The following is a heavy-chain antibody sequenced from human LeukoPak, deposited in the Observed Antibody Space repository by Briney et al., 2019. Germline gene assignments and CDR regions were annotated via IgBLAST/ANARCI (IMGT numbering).Heavy chain of an antibody. CDR1: GYSFTGYY. Sequence: ASVKVSCKASGYSFTGYYMHWVRQAPGQGLEWMGWINPNSGDTKYAQKFQGRVTMTRDTSISTAYMELTRLRSDDTAVYYCTRGGLRVMVYRLYYMDVWGKGTTVTVSS. CDR3: TRGGLRVMVYRLYYMDV. CDR2: INPNSGDT. D-gene: IGHD2-8*01. V-gene: IGHV1-2*02. J-gene: IGHJ6*03.